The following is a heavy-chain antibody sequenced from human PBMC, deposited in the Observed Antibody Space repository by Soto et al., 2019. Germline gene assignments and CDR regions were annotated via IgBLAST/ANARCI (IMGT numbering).Heavy chain of an antibody. D-gene: IGHD3-16*01. J-gene: IGHJ4*02. Sequence: ASVKVSCKASGYTFTNYGITWVRQAPGQGLEWMGLISVFNVNTNYAQKVQGRVTMTTDTSTSTAFMELRSLGSDDTAIYYCARDGGHDTPGYYWGQGTLVTVSS. CDR1: GYTFTNYG. CDR2: ISVFNVNT. V-gene: IGHV1-18*01. CDR3: ARDGGHDTPGYY.